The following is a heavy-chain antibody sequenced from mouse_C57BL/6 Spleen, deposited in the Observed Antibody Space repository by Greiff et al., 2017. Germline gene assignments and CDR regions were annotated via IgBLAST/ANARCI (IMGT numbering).Heavy chain of an antibody. V-gene: IGHV1-4*01. J-gene: IGHJ2*01. Sequence: QVQLQQSGAELARPGASVKMSCKASGYTFTSYTMHWVKQRPGQGLEWIGYINPSSGYTKYNQKFKDKATLTADKSSSTAYMQLSSLTAEDSAVYYCARWTGTYYFDYWGQGTTLTVSS. CDR2: INPSSGYT. D-gene: IGHD4-1*01. CDR3: ARWTGTYYFDY. CDR1: GYTFTSYT.